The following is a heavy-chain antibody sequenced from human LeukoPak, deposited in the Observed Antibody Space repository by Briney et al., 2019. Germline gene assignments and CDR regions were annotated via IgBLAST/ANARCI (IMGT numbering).Heavy chain of an antibody. CDR1: GFTFSSSA. J-gene: IGHJ4*02. Sequence: GGSLRLSCAASGFTFSSSAMSWVRQVPGKGLEWVSGISASGGSTYYADSVRGRFTISRDNSKNTLYLQMSSLRADDTAVYYCANRGPNYYDSSSYYCWGQGTLVTVSS. CDR2: ISASGGST. D-gene: IGHD3-22*01. V-gene: IGHV3-23*01. CDR3: ANRGPNYYDSSSYYC.